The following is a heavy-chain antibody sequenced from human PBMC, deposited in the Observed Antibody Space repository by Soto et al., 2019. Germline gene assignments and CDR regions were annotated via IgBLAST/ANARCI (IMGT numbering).Heavy chain of an antibody. CDR2: INSDGSHT. V-gene: IGHV3-74*01. CDR1: GLSFNIYW. J-gene: IGHJ6*02. Sequence: DVQLVESGGGVVQPGGSLRLSCAASGLSFNIYWMHWVRHVPGKGLVWLARINSDGSHTIYVDSVKGRFTISRDNAKNTVFLQMDSLRDEDTGVYYCAGGMAGLDFWGQGTTVTVSS. CDR3: AGGMAGLDF.